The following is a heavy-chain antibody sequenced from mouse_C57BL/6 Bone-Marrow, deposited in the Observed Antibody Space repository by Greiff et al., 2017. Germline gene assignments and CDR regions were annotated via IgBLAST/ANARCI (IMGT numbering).Heavy chain of an antibody. D-gene: IGHD1-1*01. J-gene: IGHJ2*01. V-gene: IGHV1-81*01. CDR1: GYTFTSYG. CDR3: ARRDYYGSSYNPCYFDY. CDR2: IYPRSGNT. Sequence: QVQLQQSGAELARPGASVKLSCKASGYTFTSYGISWVKQRTGQGLEWIGEIYPRSGNTYYNEKFKGKATLTADKSSSTAYMELRILTSEDSAVYFCARRDYYGSSYNPCYFDYWGQGTTLTVSS.